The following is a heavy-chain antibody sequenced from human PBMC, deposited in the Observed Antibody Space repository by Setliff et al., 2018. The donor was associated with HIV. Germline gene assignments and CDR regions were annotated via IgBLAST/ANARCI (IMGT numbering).Heavy chain of an antibody. V-gene: IGHV3-21*01. Sequence: PGGSLRLSCAASGFTFTSYSMNWVRQAPGKGLEWVSSISSTSSYIYYADSVKGRFTISRDNAKNSLYLQMNSLRAEDTAVYYCARGYCSSTSCYYYMDVWGKGTTVTVS. CDR1: GFTFTSYS. D-gene: IGHD2-2*01. CDR3: ARGYCSSTSCYYYMDV. J-gene: IGHJ6*03. CDR2: ISSTSSYI.